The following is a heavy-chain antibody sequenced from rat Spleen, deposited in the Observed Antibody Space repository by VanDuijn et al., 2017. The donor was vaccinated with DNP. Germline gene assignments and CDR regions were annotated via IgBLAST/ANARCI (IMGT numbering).Heavy chain of an antibody. CDR3: ARALRLINYGGYAY. V-gene: IGHV2-34*01. D-gene: IGHD1-11*01. Sequence: QVQLKESGPGLVQPSEILSLTCTVSGFSLTSYSVSWVRQPSGKGPEWMGRMWYDGDTAYNSALKSRLSIIRDTSKGQVFLKSNSLQTEDTAMYFCARALRLINYGGYAYWGQGTLVTVSS. J-gene: IGHJ3*01. CDR2: MWYDGDT. CDR1: GFSLTSYS.